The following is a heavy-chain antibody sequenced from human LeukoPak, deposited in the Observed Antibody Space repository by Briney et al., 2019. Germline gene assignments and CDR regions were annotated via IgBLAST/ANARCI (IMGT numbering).Heavy chain of an antibody. CDR3: ARDLHYYVAMDV. V-gene: IGHV3-23*01. CDR2: IGSDGKT. D-gene: IGHD3-10*02. J-gene: IGHJ6*02. Sequence: GGSLRLSCEASGFPFSXXXXXXXXXAXXXXXEWVSSIGSDGKTHYSESVKXRFVISXXXXGGMVFLQLNSLRVEDTALYYCARDLHYYVAMDVWGQGTAVTVSS. CDR1: GFPFSXXX.